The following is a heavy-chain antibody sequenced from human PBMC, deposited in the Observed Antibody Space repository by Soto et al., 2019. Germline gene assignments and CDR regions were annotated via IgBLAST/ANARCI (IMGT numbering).Heavy chain of an antibody. D-gene: IGHD5-12*01. Sequence: GSLRLSCAASGFTFSSYSMNWVRQAPGKGLEWVSSISSSSSYIYYADSVKGRFTISRDNAKNSLYLQMNSLRAEDTAVYYCARDGDGYNAPYYFDYWGQGTLVTVSS. CDR1: GFTFSSYS. CDR3: ARDGDGYNAPYYFDY. CDR2: ISSSSSYI. J-gene: IGHJ4*02. V-gene: IGHV3-21*01.